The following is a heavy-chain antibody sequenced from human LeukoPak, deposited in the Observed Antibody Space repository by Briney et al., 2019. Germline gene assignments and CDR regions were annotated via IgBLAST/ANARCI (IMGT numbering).Heavy chain of an antibody. J-gene: IGHJ4*02. CDR3: ASGSAGGRPYYFDY. CDR1: GLIFSNKG. V-gene: IGHV3-23*01. Sequence: GGSLRLSCAASGLIFSNKGMSWVRQAPGKGLEWLAAVDSTGVYTWYAASVEGRFIISRDNSVNTLYLRMNSLTAADTAMYYCASGSAGGRPYYFDYWGQGSLVTVSS. CDR2: VDSTGVYT. D-gene: IGHD2-15*01.